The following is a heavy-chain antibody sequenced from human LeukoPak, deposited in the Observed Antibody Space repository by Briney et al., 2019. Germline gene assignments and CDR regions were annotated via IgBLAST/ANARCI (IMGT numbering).Heavy chain of an antibody. Sequence: SQTLSLTRAVYGGALRGYYWTWIRQPPGTGLEAIGEMTDSGSTNYNPSLKSRFTISVDTSKNQFSLKLISVPAADTAVYYGASRPIAAALHLDNWFDRWGQGTLVTVSS. J-gene: IGHJ5*02. CDR1: GGALRGYY. CDR2: MTDSGST. CDR3: ASRPIAAALHLDNWFDR. V-gene: IGHV4-34*01. D-gene: IGHD6-13*01.